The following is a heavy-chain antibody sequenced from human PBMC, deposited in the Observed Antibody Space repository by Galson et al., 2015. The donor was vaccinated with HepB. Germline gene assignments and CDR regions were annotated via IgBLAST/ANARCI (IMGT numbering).Heavy chain of an antibody. J-gene: IGHJ1*01. D-gene: IGHD3-10*01. V-gene: IGHV3-33*08. CDR3: ARGVYYGSLWFQH. Sequence: SLRLACAASGFTGSSYGMHEVRQAPCKGQEWVAVIWYHGSNKYYAVSVKGRFTISRVNSKNTLYLQMNSLIDEDTAGYYCARGVYYGSLWFQHWGQGTLVTVSS. CDR2: IWYHGSNK. CDR1: GFTGSSYG.